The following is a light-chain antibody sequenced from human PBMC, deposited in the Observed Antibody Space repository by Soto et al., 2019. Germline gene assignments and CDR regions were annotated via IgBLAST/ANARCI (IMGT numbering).Light chain of an antibody. CDR2: RNN. CDR1: SSNIGSNY. CDR3: AAWDDSLSGVV. J-gene: IGLJ2*01. Sequence: QSVLTQPPSASGTPGQRVTIPCSGSSSNIGSNYVYWYQQLPGTAPKLLIYRNNQRPSGVPDRFSGSKSGTSASLAISGLRSEDEADYYCAAWDDSLSGVVFGGGTKRPS. V-gene: IGLV1-47*01.